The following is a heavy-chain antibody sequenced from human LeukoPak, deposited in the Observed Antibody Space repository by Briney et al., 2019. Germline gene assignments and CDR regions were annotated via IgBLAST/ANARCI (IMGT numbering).Heavy chain of an antibody. CDR1: GYTFTGYY. V-gene: IGHV1-2*02. D-gene: IGHD2-15*01. CDR2: IEPNSGGT. J-gene: IGHJ4*02. CDR3: ARVPHGYCSGGTCYDY. Sequence: GASVKVSCKASGYTFTGYYMQWVRQAPGQGLEWMGWIEPNSGGTNSAQKFQGRVTMTRDTSISTAYMELRRLRSDDTAMYYCARVPHGYCSGGTCYDYWGQGTLVTVSS.